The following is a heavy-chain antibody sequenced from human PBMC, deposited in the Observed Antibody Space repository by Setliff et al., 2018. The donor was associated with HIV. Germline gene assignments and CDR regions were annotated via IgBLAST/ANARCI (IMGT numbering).Heavy chain of an antibody. CDR2: IYSNGGT. Sequence: SETLSLTCTVSGGSISNRYWSWIRQPPGKGLEYIGYIYSNGGTNYNPSLKSRVTISVDTSKNQFSLKLSSVTAADTAVYYCARHLRYGGSYGSDYWGQGTLVTVSS. J-gene: IGHJ4*02. D-gene: IGHD1-26*01. CDR3: ARHLRYGGSYGSDY. CDR1: GGSISNRY. V-gene: IGHV4-59*08.